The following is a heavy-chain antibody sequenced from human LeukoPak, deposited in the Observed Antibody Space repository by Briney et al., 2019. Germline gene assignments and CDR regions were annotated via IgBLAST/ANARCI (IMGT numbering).Heavy chain of an antibody. J-gene: IGHJ4*02. V-gene: IGHV4-59*01. Sequence: PSETLSLTCTVSGGSISSYYWNWIRQPPGKGLEWIGYIYYSGSTNYNPSLKSRVTISVDTSKNQFSLKLSSVTAADTAVYYCASSSVEMATPGYYFDYWGQGTLVTVSS. CDR1: GGSISSYY. CDR2: IYYSGST. D-gene: IGHD5-24*01. CDR3: ASSSVEMATPGYYFDY.